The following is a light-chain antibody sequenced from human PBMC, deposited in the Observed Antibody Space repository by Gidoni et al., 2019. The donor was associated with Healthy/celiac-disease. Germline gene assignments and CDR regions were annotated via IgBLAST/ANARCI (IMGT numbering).Light chain of an antibody. V-gene: IGKV3-20*01. CDR3: QQYGSSPVT. J-gene: IGKJ1*01. Sequence: ILLTQSPGTLSLSPGERATLSCTASQSVSSSYLAWSQQKPGQAPRLLIYGASSRATGIPDRFSGSGSGTDFTLTISRLEAEDFAVYYCQQYGSSPVTFGQGTKVEIK. CDR2: GAS. CDR1: QSVSSSY.